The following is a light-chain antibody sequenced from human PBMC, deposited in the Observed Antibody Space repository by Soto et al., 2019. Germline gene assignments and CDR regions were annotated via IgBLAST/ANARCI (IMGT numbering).Light chain of an antibody. CDR2: DAS. J-gene: IGKJ5*01. V-gene: IGKV3-11*01. Sequence: EIVLTQSPATLSLSPGERATLSCRASQSVSSYLAWYQQKPGQAPRLLIYDASNRATGVPARFSGSGSGTIFTRTISSLETEDFAVYYCQQSSNWPPITFGQGTRLEIK. CDR1: QSVSSY. CDR3: QQSSNWPPIT.